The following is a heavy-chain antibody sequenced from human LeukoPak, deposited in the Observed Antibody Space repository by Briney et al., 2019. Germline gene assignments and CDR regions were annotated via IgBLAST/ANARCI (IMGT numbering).Heavy chain of an antibody. D-gene: IGHD5-12*01. CDR1: GGSISSYY. Sequence: SETLSLTCTVSGGSISSYYWSWIRQPPGKGLEWIGSIYYSGSTYYNPSLKSRVTISVDTSKNQFSLKLSSVTAADTAVYYCASPDIVATRVNYWGQGTLVTVSS. CDR3: ASPDIVATRVNY. J-gene: IGHJ4*02. CDR2: IYYSGST. V-gene: IGHV4-39*07.